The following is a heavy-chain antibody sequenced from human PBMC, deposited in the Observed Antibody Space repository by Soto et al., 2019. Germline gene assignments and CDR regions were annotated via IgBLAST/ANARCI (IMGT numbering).Heavy chain of an antibody. D-gene: IGHD3-9*01. V-gene: IGHV1-18*01. Sequence: GASVKVSCKASGYTFTSYGISWVRQAPGQGLEWMGWISAYNGNTNYAQKLQGRVTMTTDTSTSTSYMELRSLRSDDTAVYYCARDVRYFDWFVVDAFDIWGQGTLVTVSS. J-gene: IGHJ3*02. CDR3: ARDVRYFDWFVVDAFDI. CDR2: ISAYNGNT. CDR1: GYTFTSYG.